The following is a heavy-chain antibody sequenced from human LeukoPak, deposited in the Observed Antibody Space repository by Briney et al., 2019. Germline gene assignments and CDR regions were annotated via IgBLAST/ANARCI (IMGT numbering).Heavy chain of an antibody. CDR2: IYPGDSDT. D-gene: IGHD2-2*02. Sequence: GESLKISCKGSGYSFTSYWIGWVRQMPGKGLEWMGIIYPGDSDTRYSPSFQGQVTISADKSISTAYLQWSSLKASDTAMYYCARREYCSSTSCYKAVDYWGQGTLVTVSS. CDR3: ARREYCSSTSCYKAVDY. CDR1: GYSFTSYW. V-gene: IGHV5-51*01. J-gene: IGHJ4*02.